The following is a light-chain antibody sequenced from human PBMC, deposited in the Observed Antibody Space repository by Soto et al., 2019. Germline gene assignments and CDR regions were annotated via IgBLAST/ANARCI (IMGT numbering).Light chain of an antibody. J-gene: IGKJ1*01. Sequence: DIQMTQSPSTLSASVGDRFTITCRASQSISSWLAWYQQKPGKAPKLLIYKASSLESGVPSRFSGSGSGTEFTLTISSLQPDDFATYYCQQYNSYSWTFGQGTTGDIK. CDR1: QSISSW. CDR3: QQYNSYSWT. CDR2: KAS. V-gene: IGKV1-5*03.